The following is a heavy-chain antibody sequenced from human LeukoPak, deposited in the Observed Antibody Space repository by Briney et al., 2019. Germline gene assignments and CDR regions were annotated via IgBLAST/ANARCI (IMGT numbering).Heavy chain of an antibody. CDR3: AKDPRTGAVSGIFYFDY. CDR1: GFTFSSHP. D-gene: IGHD6-19*01. Sequence: GGSLRLSCAPSGFTFSSHPMHWVRQAPGKGLEWVGVILYDGRNKYYADSVKGRFTISRDNSKNTLYLQMDSLRPEDTAVYYCAKDPRTGAVSGIFYFDYWGQGTLVTLSS. V-gene: IGHV3-30*04. J-gene: IGHJ4*02. CDR2: ILYDGRNK.